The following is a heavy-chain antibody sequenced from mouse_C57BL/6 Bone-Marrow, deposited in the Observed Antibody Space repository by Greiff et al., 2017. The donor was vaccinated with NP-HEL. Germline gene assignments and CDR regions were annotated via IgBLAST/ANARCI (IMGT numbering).Heavy chain of an antibody. D-gene: IGHD2-5*01. CDR2: IYPRDGST. Sequence: QVQLKESGPELVKPGASVKLSCKASGYTFTSYDINWVKQRPGQGLEWIGWIYPRDGSTKYNEKFKGKATLTVDTSSSTAYMELHSLTSEDSAVYFCARRDSNSWFAYWGQGTLVTVSA. CDR3: ARRDSNSWFAY. V-gene: IGHV1-85*01. CDR1: GYTFTSYD. J-gene: IGHJ3*01.